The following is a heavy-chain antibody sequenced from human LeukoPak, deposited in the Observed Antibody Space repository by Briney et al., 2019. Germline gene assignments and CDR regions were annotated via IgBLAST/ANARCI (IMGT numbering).Heavy chain of an antibody. Sequence: PGRSLRLSCAASGFTFSSYGMHWVRQAPGKGLEWVAVIWYDGSNKYYADSVKGRITISRDNSKNTVDLQMSSLRTEDTAVYYCVKRTGLYFDYWGQGTLVTVSS. V-gene: IGHV3-33*06. CDR1: GFTFSSYG. D-gene: IGHD7-27*01. CDR3: VKRTGLYFDY. CDR2: IWYDGSNK. J-gene: IGHJ4*02.